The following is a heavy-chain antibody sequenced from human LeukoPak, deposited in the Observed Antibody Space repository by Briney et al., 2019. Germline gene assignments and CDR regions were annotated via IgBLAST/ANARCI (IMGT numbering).Heavy chain of an antibody. CDR3: ARDVDSSSWLDI. CDR2: INPNSGGT. V-gene: IGHV1-2*06. J-gene: IGHJ3*02. CDR1: GYTFTSYY. D-gene: IGHD6-13*01. Sequence: ASVKVSCKASGYTFTSYYMHWVRQAPGQGLEWMGRINPNSGGTNYAQKFQGRVTMTRDTSISTAYMELSRLRSDDTAVYYCARDVDSSSWLDIWGQGTMVTVSS.